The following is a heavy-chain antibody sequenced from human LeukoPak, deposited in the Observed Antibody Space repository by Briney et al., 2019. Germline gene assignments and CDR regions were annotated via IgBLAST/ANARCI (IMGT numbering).Heavy chain of an antibody. CDR1: GGSISSYY. V-gene: IGHV4-59*12. CDR3: ARAVPTYYDILTGYYLNNWFDP. CDR2: IYYSGST. D-gene: IGHD3-9*01. J-gene: IGHJ5*02. Sequence: SETLSLTCTVSGGSISSYYWSWIRQPPGKGLEWIGYIYYSGSTNYNPSLKSRVTISVDTSNNQFSLKLSSVTAADTAVYYCARAVPTYYDILTGYYLNNWFDPWGQGTLVTVSS.